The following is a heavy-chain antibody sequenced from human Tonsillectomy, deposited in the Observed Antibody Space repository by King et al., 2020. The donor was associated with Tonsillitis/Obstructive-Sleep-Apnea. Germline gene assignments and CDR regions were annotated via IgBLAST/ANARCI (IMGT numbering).Heavy chain of an antibody. V-gene: IGHV3-30*04. D-gene: IGHD5-24*01. J-gene: IGHJ4*02. CDR3: ARDVGVEMATIENYFDY. CDR1: GFTFSSYA. Sequence: VQLVESGGGVVKPGRSLRLSCAASGFTFSSYAMHWVRQAPGKGLEWVAVISYDGSDEYYEDSVKGRFTISRDNSKNTVYLQMNSLRAEDKAVYYCARDVGVEMATIENYFDYRGQGTLVTVSS. CDR2: ISYDGSDE.